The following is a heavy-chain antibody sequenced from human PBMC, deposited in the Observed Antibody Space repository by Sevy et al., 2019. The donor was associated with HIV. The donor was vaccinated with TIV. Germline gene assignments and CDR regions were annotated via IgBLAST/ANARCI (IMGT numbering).Heavy chain of an antibody. CDR2: IYSGGST. CDR1: GFTVSSNY. D-gene: IGHD3-10*01. Sequence: ESLKISCAASGFTVSSNYMSWVRQAPGKGLEWVSVIYSGGSTYYADSVKGRFTISRDNSKNTLYLQMNSLRAEDTAVYYCASAGYGSGSYYNYYYYGMDVWGQGTTVTVSS. J-gene: IGHJ6*02. CDR3: ASAGYGSGSYYNYYYYGMDV. V-gene: IGHV3-53*01.